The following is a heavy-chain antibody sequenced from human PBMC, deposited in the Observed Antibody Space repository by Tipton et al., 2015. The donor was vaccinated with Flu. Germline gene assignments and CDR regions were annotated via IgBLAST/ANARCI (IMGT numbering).Heavy chain of an antibody. D-gene: IGHD3-22*01. CDR2: IWYDGSNE. CDR3: ASKNYYDVGGWSTTDY. J-gene: IGHJ4*03. Sequence: SLRLSCSTSGFDFSVYGMHWVRQAPGKGLEWVAVIWYDGSNEHYSDSVKGRFTISRDNSKKTLYLQMNNLRVEDTAVYYCASKNYYDVGGWSTTDYWGQGTTVTVAS. CDR1: GFDFSVYG. V-gene: IGHV3-33*01.